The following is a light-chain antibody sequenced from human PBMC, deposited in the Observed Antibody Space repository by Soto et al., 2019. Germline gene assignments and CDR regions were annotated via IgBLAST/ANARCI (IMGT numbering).Light chain of an antibody. CDR1: QSVGRT. CDR2: GAS. CDR3: QQRSSWPLT. J-gene: IGKJ4*01. Sequence: EIVLTQSPGTLSLSPGERATLSCRASQSVGRTLAWYQQKPGQSPRLLVYGASTRATGIPDRFSGSGSGTDFTLTISRLEPEDFAVYYCQQRSSWPLTFGGGTKVDIK. V-gene: IGKV3D-20*02.